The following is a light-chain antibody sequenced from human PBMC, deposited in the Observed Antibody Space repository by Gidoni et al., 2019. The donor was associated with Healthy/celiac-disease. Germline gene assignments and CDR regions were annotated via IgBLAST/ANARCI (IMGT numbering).Light chain of an antibody. CDR1: QSVRSY. J-gene: IGKJ1*01. CDR2: DAA. Sequence: EIVLTQSPATLSLSPGARATLSYRASQSVRSYLAWYQQKPGQAPRLLIYDAAKRATVIPARFSGRGSGTDFTLTISSLEPEDFAVYYCQQRSNWPTFGQXTKVEIK. V-gene: IGKV3-11*01. CDR3: QQRSNWPT.